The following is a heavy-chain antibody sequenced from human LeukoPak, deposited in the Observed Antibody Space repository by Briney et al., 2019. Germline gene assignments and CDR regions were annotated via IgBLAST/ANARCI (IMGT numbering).Heavy chain of an antibody. CDR2: IWYDGSNK. J-gene: IGHJ4*02. V-gene: IGHV3-33*01. D-gene: IGHD3-16*01. Sequence: GGSLRLSCAASGFTFSNYGMCWVRQAPGKGLEWVAVIWYDGSNKYYADSVKGRFTISRDNSKNTLYLQMNSLRAEDTAVYHCARGLPADYWGQGTLVTVSS. CDR3: ARGLPADY. CDR1: GFTFSNYG.